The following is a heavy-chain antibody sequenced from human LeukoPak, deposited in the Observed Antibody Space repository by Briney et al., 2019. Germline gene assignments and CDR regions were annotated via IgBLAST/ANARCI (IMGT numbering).Heavy chain of an antibody. V-gene: IGHV1-18*01. D-gene: IGHD5-12*01. CDR2: ISAYNGNT. CDR1: GYTFTSYG. J-gene: IGHJ4*02. Sequence: GASVKVSCKASGYTFTSYGISWVRQAPGQGLEGMGWISAYNGNTNYAQKFQGRVTMTRDTSISTAYMELSRLRSDDTAVYYCARGTNRLRPQVDYWGQGTLVTVSS. CDR3: ARGTNRLRPQVDY.